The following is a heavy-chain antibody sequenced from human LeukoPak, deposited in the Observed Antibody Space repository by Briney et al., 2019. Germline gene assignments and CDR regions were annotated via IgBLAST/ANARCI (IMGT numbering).Heavy chain of an antibody. CDR3: ARDKGNTAMTEGFDY. CDR2: IYENGGTT. D-gene: IGHD5-18*01. CDR1: GFTFRSHA. Sequence: GGSLRLSCVGSGFTFRSHAMSWVRQAPEKGLEFVSGIYENGGTTYYADSVKGRFSISRDNSKNTLYLQMNSLRAEDTAVYYCARDKGNTAMTEGFDYWGQGTLVTVSS. V-gene: IGHV3-23*01. J-gene: IGHJ4*02.